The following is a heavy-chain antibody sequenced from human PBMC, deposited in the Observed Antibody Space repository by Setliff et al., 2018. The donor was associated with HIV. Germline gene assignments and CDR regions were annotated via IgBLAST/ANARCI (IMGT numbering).Heavy chain of an antibody. CDR1: GYTFTAYY. Sequence: RASVKVSCKASGYTFTAYYMHWVRQAPGQGLEWMGRINPNSGGTNYAQKFQGRVTVTRDTSISTAYMELSRLRSDDTAVYYCASKVYCTNGVCLDAFDIWGQGTMVTVSS. V-gene: IGHV1-2*06. CDR2: INPNSGGT. CDR3: ASKVYCTNGVCLDAFDI. J-gene: IGHJ3*02. D-gene: IGHD2-8*01.